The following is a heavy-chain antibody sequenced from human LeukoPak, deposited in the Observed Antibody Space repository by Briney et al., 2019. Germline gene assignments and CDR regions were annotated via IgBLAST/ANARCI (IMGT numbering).Heavy chain of an antibody. Sequence: GGSLRLSCVASGFTFDDYGMSWVRQAPGKGLEWVSSLNWNGGTTNYADSVKGRFTISRDNAKNSLYLQMNSLSAEDTALYYCARDPDTFFSTTVTTGCFFDYWGQGTLVTVSS. CDR1: GFTFDDYG. CDR3: ARDPDTFFSTTVTTGCFFDY. CDR2: LNWNGGTT. D-gene: IGHD4-11*01. V-gene: IGHV3-20*04. J-gene: IGHJ4*02.